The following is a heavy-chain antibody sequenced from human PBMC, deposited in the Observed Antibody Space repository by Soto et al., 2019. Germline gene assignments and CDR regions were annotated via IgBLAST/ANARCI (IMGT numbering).Heavy chain of an antibody. Sequence: SETLSLTCTVSGGSISSNSYYWGWIRQPPGKGLEWIGSIHYGGTTYYNPSLKSRVTISVDTSKNQFSLKLSSVTAADTAVYYCARGNIVATTDYYYYGMEVWGQGTTVTVSS. V-gene: IGHV4-39*07. CDR1: GGSISSNSYY. CDR2: IHYGGTT. D-gene: IGHD5-12*01. J-gene: IGHJ6*02. CDR3: ARGNIVATTDYYYYGMEV.